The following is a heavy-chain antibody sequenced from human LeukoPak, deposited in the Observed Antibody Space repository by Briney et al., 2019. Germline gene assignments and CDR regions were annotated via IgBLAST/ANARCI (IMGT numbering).Heavy chain of an antibody. D-gene: IGHD2-15*01. CDR1: GXSIGNYY. CDR2: IDYSGST. CDR3: ARSALGFCSGGTCPYYFDH. V-gene: IGHV4-59*01. J-gene: IGHJ4*02. Sequence: SGTLSLTWTVSGXSIGNYYWSWFRQPPGKGLEWIAYIDYSGSTRYNPSLKSRGTISIDTSKNQFSLKLSSVTAADSAVYYCARSALGFCSGGTCPYYFDHWGQGTLVTVSS.